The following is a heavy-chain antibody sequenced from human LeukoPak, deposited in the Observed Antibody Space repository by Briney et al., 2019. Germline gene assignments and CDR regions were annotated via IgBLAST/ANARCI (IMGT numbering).Heavy chain of an antibody. D-gene: IGHD3-3*01. CDR2: IYYSGST. V-gene: IGHV4-39*01. CDR1: GGSISSSSYY. Sequence: SETLSLTCTVSGGSISSSSYYWGWIRQPPGKGLEWIGGIYYSGSTYYNPSLKSRVTISVDTSKNQFSLKLSSVTAADTAVYYCARHAHPPYGFWSAPKGTFDPWGQGTLVTVSS. CDR3: ARHAHPPYGFWSAPKGTFDP. J-gene: IGHJ5*02.